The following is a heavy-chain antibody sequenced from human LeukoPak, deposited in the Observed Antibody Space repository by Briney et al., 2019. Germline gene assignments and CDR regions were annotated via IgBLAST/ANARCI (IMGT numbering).Heavy chain of an antibody. D-gene: IGHD7-27*01. Sequence: SETLSLTCTVSGGSISNYYWSWIRQPPGKGLEWIGYVYYTGSTEYNFSLRSRVTVSLDMSKHQFSLNLTSVTAADTAVYYCATNTGTVFDYWGQGALVTVSS. V-gene: IGHV4-59*03. J-gene: IGHJ4*02. CDR3: ATNTGTVFDY. CDR2: VYYTGST. CDR1: GGSISNYY.